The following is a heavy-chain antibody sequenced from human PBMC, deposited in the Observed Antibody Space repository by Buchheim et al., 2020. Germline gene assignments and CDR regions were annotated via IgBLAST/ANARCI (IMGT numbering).Heavy chain of an antibody. CDR3: ARDRGAHDFGPIDY. V-gene: IGHV4-31*03. CDR2: VYYTGRA. D-gene: IGHD4-17*01. CDR1: GVSINTGTFY. Sequence: QVQLQESGPGLVKPSQTLSLTCTVSGVSINTGTFYWSWIRQHPGKGLEWIGYVYYTGRAYSNPSPKSRVSMSVDTSQNQFSLNLASVTAADTAVYYCARDRGAHDFGPIDYWGQGAL. J-gene: IGHJ4*02.